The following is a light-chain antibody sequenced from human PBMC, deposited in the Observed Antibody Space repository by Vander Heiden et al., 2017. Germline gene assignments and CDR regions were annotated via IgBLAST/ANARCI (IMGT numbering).Light chain of an antibody. Sequence: DIQLTQSPSSLSASVGDRVTITCRVSQSITNYLNWYQQKPGKAPKLLIYAASRLQSGVPTRCSGGGSGTEFTLAISSLQPEDFATYFCQQSSSRVTFGGGTKVEIK. CDR2: AAS. CDR3: QQSSSRVT. V-gene: IGKV1-39*01. J-gene: IGKJ4*01. CDR1: QSITNY.